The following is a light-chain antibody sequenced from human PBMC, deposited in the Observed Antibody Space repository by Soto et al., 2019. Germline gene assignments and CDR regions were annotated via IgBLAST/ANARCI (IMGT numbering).Light chain of an antibody. V-gene: IGLV2-23*01. Sequence: HSALTQPASVSGSPGQSITISCTGTSSDVGSYNLVSWYQQYPGKAPKLMIYEGSKRPSGVSNRFSCSKSGNTASLTISGLQAEDEADYYCCSYAGSSTLVFGGGTKLTVL. CDR1: SSDVGSYNL. J-gene: IGLJ2*01. CDR2: EGS. CDR3: CSYAGSSTLV.